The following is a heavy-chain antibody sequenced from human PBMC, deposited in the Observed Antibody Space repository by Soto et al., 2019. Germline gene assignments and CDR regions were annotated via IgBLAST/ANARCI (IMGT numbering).Heavy chain of an antibody. V-gene: IGHV3-53*02. J-gene: IGHJ6*02. CDR3: ARKPPSAIQGWAFGMDV. Sequence: ELQLVETGGGLIQTGGSLRLSCAASGFSISSNYIAWVRQPPGKGLEWVSTTFSGGNTEYAASVKGRCSISRDNYKNRLYLQMDNLRVEDTAVYYCARKPPSAIQGWAFGMDVWGQVTTVSVSS. D-gene: IGHD2-21*01. CDR2: TFSGGNT. CDR1: GFSISSNY.